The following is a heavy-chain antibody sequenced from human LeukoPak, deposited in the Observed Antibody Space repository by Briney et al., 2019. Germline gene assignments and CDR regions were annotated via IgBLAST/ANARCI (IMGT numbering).Heavy chain of an antibody. J-gene: IGHJ4*02. Sequence: GGSLRLSCAASGFTFSNYSMNWVRQAPGKGLEWVSYISSSSSTIYYADSVKGRFTISRDNAKNSLYLQMSSLRAEDTAVYYCARAGVGTTQGVNYWGQGTLVTVSS. D-gene: IGHD1-26*01. CDR2: ISSSSSTI. CDR1: GFTFSNYS. CDR3: ARAGVGTTQGVNY. V-gene: IGHV3-48*01.